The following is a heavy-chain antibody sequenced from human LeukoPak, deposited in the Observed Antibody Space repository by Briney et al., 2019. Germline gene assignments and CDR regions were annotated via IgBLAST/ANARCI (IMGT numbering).Heavy chain of an antibody. CDR3: AGDIVVVVAATRREYFQH. CDR1: GGSISSYY. V-gene: IGHV4-4*07. J-gene: IGHJ1*01. Sequence: SETLSLTCTVSGGSISSYYWSWIRQPAGKGLEWIGRIYTSGSTNYNPSLKSRVTMSVDTSKNQFSLKLSSVTAADTAVYYCAGDIVVVVAATRREYFQHWGQGTLVTVSS. CDR2: IYTSGST. D-gene: IGHD2-15*01.